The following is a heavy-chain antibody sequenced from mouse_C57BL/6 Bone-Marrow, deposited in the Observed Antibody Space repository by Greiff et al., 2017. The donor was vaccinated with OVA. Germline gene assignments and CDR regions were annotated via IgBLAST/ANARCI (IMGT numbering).Heavy chain of an antibody. V-gene: IGHV1-80*01. CDR3: ARDSSGYRFAY. D-gene: IGHD3-2*02. Sequence: QVQLQQSGAELVKPGASVKISCKASGYAFSSYWMNWVKQRPGKGLEWIGPIYPGDGDTNYNGKFKGKATLTADKSSSTAYLQLSSLNSEDSAVSFCARDSSGYRFAYWGQGTLVTVSA. CDR1: GYAFSSYW. CDR2: IYPGDGDT. J-gene: IGHJ3*01.